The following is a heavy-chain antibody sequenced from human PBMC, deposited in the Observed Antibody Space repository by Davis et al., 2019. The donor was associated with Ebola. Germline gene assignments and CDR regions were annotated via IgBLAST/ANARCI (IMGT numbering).Heavy chain of an antibody. D-gene: IGHD1-7*01. CDR1: GYTFKNYA. V-gene: IGHV1-18*01. CDR3: ARTSKVGTTTTASDI. Sequence: ASVKVSCKASGYTFKNYAISWVRQAPGQGLEWMGWISAYNGNTNYAQILQGRVTMHTDTSTGPAYMELRSLRSDDTAVYFCARTSKVGTTTTASDIWGQGTKVTVSS. J-gene: IGHJ3*02. CDR2: ISAYNGNT.